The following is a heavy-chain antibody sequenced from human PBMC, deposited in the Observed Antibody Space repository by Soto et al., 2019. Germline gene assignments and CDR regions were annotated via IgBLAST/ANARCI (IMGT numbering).Heavy chain of an antibody. CDR3: ARVDYDILTGYYQT. V-gene: IGHV4-34*01. Sequence: XYTLSLPCRVYCGSFSGYEWSWIRQPPGKGLEWIGEIHHSGSTNYNTSLKSRVIISVDTSKKHFSRKISSVTAADTAVYYSARVDYDILTGYYQTWGQGTLVNVSS. CDR1: CGSFSGYE. D-gene: IGHD3-9*01. J-gene: IGHJ4*02. CDR2: IHHSGST.